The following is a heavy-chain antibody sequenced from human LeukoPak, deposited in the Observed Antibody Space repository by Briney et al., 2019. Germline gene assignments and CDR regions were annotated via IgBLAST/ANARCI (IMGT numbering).Heavy chain of an antibody. D-gene: IGHD6-19*01. CDR3: AKVGYSSGWSNFDY. CDR1: GFTFSSYA. Sequence: PGGSLSLSCAASGFTFSSYAMSWVRQAPGKGLEWVSAISGSGGSTYYAGSVKGRFTISRDNSKNTLYLQMNSLRAEDTAVYYCAKVGYSSGWSNFDYWGQGTLVTVSS. CDR2: ISGSGGST. V-gene: IGHV3-23*01. J-gene: IGHJ4*02.